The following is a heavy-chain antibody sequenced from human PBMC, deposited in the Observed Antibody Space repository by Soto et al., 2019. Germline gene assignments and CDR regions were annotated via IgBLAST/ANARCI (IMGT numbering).Heavy chain of an antibody. CDR1: GGSISSGGYS. CDR2: IYHSGST. Sequence: PSETLSLTFAVSGGSISSGGYSWIWIRQPPGKGLEWIGYIYHSGSTYYNPSLKSRVTISVDRSKNQFSLKLSSVTAADTAVYYCARTSNGDYFDYWGQGTLVTVSP. V-gene: IGHV4-30-2*01. D-gene: IGHD4-4*01. J-gene: IGHJ4*02. CDR3: ARTSNGDYFDY.